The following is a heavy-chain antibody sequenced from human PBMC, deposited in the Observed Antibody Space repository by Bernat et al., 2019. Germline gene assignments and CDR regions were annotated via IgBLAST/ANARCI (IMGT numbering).Heavy chain of an antibody. J-gene: IGHJ4*02. V-gene: IGHV3-15*07. D-gene: IGHD3-22*01. CDR2: IKSKTDGGTT. Sequence: EVQLVESGGGLVKPGGSLRLSCAASGFTFSNAWMNWVRQAPGKGLEWVGRIKSKTDGGTTDYAAPVKGRFTISRDDSKNTLYLQMNSLKTEDTAMYHCTTATNYYDSSGYYREDYWGQGTLVTVSS. CDR1: GFTFSNAW. CDR3: TTATNYYDSSGYYREDY.